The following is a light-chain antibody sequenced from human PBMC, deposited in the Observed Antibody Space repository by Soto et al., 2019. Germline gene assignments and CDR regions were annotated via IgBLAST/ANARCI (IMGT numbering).Light chain of an antibody. CDR2: AAS. CDR3: QQFNSYPIT. Sequence: DIQMTQSPSSLSASVGYRVTITCRANQDISYYLAWYQQKQGKVPKLLIYAASTLQSGVPSRFSGSGSGTEFTLTISSLQPEDFATYYCQQFNSYPITFGQGTRLEIK. V-gene: IGKV1-27*01. J-gene: IGKJ5*01. CDR1: QDISYY.